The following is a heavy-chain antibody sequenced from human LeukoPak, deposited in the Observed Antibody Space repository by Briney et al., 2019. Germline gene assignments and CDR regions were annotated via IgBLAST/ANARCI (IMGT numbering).Heavy chain of an antibody. CDR1: GFTFSSYW. CDR2: IKQDGREK. Sequence: GGSLRLSCAASGFTFSSYWMSWVRQAPGKGLEGVANIKQDGREKYYVDSVKGRFTISRDNAKNSLYLQMNSLRAEDTAVYYCARTPIAAAGSAYFDYWGQGTLVTVSS. J-gene: IGHJ4*02. CDR3: ARTPIAAAGSAYFDY. D-gene: IGHD6-13*01. V-gene: IGHV3-7*01.